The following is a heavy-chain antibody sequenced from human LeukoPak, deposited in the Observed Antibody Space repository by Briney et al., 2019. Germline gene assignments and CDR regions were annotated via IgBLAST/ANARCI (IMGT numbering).Heavy chain of an antibody. V-gene: IGHV3-23*01. CDR3: AKGISATVGANPLDY. CDR1: GFTFSSYA. D-gene: IGHD1-26*01. Sequence: PGGSLRLSCAASGFTFSSYAMTWVRQAPGKGLEWVSALSGSGGTTYSADSVRGRFTISRDNSRNTLYLQMSSLRAEDTAVYYCAKGISATVGANPLDYWGQGTLVTVSS. CDR2: LSGSGGTT. J-gene: IGHJ4*02.